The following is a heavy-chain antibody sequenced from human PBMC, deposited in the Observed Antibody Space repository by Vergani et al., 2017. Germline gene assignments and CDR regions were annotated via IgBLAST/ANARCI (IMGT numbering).Heavy chain of an antibody. J-gene: IGHJ2*01. Sequence: EVQLVESGGGLVQPGRSLRLSCAASGFTFDDYAMHWVRQAPGKGLEWVSVINWNSDSIAYADSVKGRFTISRDNVKNSLYLQMNSLRADDTALYYCVKDIAASCNYWYFDLWGRGTLVTVSS. CDR2: INWNSDSI. CDR1: GFTFDDYA. D-gene: IGHD6-13*01. CDR3: VKDIAASCNYWYFDL. V-gene: IGHV3-9*01.